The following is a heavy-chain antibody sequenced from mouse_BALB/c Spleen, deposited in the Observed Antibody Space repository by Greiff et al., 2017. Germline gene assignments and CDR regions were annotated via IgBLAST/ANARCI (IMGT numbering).Heavy chain of an antibody. CDR1: GYTFTDYA. V-gene: IGHV1S137*01. CDR2: ISTYYGDA. D-gene: IGHD1-1*01. CDR3: ARDGSSPFDY. J-gene: IGHJ2*01. Sequence: QVQLQQSGAELVRPGVSVKISCKGSGYTFTDYAMHWVKQSHAKSLEWIGVISTYYGDASYNQKFKGKATMTVDKSSSTAYMELARLTSEDSAIYYCARDGSSPFDYWGQGTTLTVSS.